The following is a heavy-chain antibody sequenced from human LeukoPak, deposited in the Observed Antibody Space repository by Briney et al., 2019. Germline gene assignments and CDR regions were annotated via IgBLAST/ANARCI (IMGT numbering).Heavy chain of an antibody. J-gene: IGHJ3*02. CDR2: IYHSGTT. Sequence: SETLSLTCTVSGYSISSGYFWGWIRQPPGKGLERIGSIYHSGTTYFNPSLKSRVTISVDTSKNQFSLKLSSVTAADTAVYYCARDQGQLAFDIWGQGTMVTVSS. CDR3: ARDQGQLAFDI. V-gene: IGHV4-38-2*02. D-gene: IGHD6-6*01. CDR1: GYSISSGYF.